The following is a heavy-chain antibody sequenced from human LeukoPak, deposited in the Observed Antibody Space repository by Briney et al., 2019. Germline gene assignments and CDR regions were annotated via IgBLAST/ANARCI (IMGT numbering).Heavy chain of an antibody. V-gene: IGHV3-53*01. J-gene: IGHJ6*02. CDR2: IYSGGST. CDR1: GFTVSSNY. CDR3: ARDNLRVYYDSSGYPNYYYYGMDV. D-gene: IGHD3-22*01. Sequence: GGSLRLSCAASGFTVSSNYMSWVRQAPGKGLEWVSVIYSGGSTYHADSVKGRFTISRDNSKNTLYLQMNSLRAEDTAVYYCARDNLRVYYDSSGYPNYYYYGMDVWGQGTTVTVSS.